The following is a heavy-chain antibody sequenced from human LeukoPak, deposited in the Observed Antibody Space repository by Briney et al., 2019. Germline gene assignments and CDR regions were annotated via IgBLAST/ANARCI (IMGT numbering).Heavy chain of an antibody. D-gene: IGHD4-23*01. Sequence: GGSLRLSCAASGFTFSSYGMHWVRQAPGKGLEWVAVIWYDGSNKYYADSVKGRFTISRDNSKNTLYLQMNSLRAEDTAVYYCARDAPSYGGNSVFDYWGQGTLVTVSS. CDR3: ARDAPSYGGNSVFDY. CDR2: IWYDGSNK. J-gene: IGHJ4*02. V-gene: IGHV3-33*01. CDR1: GFTFSSYG.